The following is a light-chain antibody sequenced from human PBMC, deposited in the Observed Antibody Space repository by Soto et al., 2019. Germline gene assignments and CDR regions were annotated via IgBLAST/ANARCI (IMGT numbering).Light chain of an antibody. V-gene: IGKV1-5*03. CDR1: QSVDTL. CDR2: AAS. J-gene: IGKJ2*01. Sequence: DVQMTQFPYTLSASAGGRVTITCRASQSVDTLLAWYQHKPGKAPKLLISAASNLESGVPSRFSGSGSGTQFTLTIRSLQPDDSATYYCQQYSHYTSFGQGTKLEL. CDR3: QQYSHYTS.